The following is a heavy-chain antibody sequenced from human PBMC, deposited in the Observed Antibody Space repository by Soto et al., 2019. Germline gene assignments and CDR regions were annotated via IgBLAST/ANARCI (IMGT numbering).Heavy chain of an antibody. J-gene: IGHJ4*02. CDR2: IYYSGST. CDR3: ARLGRWLQALDS. V-gene: IGHV4-59*08. D-gene: IGHD5-12*01. CDR1: GGSISSYY. Sequence: QVQLQESDPGLVKPSETLSLTCTVSGGSISSYYWSWIRQPPGKGLEWVGYIYYSGSTTYNPSLKSRLTISVDTSKNQFSLKLRSVTAADTAVYYCARLGRWLQALDSWGQGTLVTVSS.